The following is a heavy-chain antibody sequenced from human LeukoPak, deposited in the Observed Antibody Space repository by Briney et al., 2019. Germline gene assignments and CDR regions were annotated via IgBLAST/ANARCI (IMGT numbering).Heavy chain of an antibody. D-gene: IGHD3-22*01. Sequence: PGGSLRLSCAASGFTFSVSAMHWVRQASGKGREWVGRIRSKANSYATTYAASVRGRFTISRDDSKNTAYLQMNSLKTEDTAVYYCATRGYHYDSSGYSWGQGTMVTVSS. CDR2: IRSKANSYAT. CDR3: ATRGYHYDSSGYS. V-gene: IGHV3-73*01. CDR1: GFTFSVSA. J-gene: IGHJ3*01.